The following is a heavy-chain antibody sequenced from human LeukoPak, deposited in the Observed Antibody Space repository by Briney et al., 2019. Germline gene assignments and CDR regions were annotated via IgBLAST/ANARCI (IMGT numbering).Heavy chain of an antibody. V-gene: IGHV3-48*04. CDR2: ISGGSSTI. J-gene: IGHJ4*02. D-gene: IGHD1-26*01. Sequence: PGGSLRLSCAASGFTVSSNYMSWVRQAPGKGLEWVSYISGGSSTIYYADSVKGRFTVSRDNAKNSLYLHMNSLRAEDTAVYYCARSPITQWELGAWTFDYWGQGTLVTVSS. CDR1: GFTVSSNY. CDR3: ARSPITQWELGAWTFDY.